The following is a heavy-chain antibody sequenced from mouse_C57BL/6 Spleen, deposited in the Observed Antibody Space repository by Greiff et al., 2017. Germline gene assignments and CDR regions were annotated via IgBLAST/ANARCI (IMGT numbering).Heavy chain of an antibody. J-gene: IGHJ4*01. D-gene: IGHD2-4*01. CDR1: VYSFTDYN. CDR2: INPNYGTT. V-gene: IGHV1-39*01. CDR3: ARGDYDDGDYYAMDY. Sequence: EVQLQQSGPELVKPGASVKISCKASVYSFTDYNMNWVKQSNGKSLEWIGVINPNYGTTRYNQKFKGKATLNVDQSSSTAYMQLNSLTSEDSAVYYCARGDYDDGDYYAMDYWGQGTSVTVSS.